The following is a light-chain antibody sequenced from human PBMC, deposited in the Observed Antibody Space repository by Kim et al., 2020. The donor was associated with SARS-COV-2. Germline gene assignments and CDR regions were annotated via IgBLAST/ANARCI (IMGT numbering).Light chain of an antibody. CDR3: QQYDIWPRT. CDR2: AAS. V-gene: IGKV3-15*01. CDR1: QSIGTN. J-gene: IGKJ1*01. Sequence: SPGESAALSCGASQSIGTNLAWFQRKPGQAPRLLIYAASTRSTAVPARFSGSGSGTEFTLTINGLQSDDFALYFCQQYDIWPRTFGLGTKVDIK.